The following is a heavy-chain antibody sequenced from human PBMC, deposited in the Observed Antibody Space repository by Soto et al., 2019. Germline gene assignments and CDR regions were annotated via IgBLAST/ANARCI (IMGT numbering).Heavy chain of an antibody. D-gene: IGHD3-10*01. CDR3: ARDRGNSYHYQTFDD. V-gene: IGHV4-34*01. CDR2: IDRSATT. CDR1: GGSLNASY. J-gene: IGHJ4*02. Sequence: PSETLSLTCAVYGGSLNASYWSWIRQPPGKGLEWIGEIDRSATTNYNPSLRSRVAISVDTSRNQLSLKLSAVTAADTAVYFCARDRGNSYHYQTFDDWGQGTLVTVSS.